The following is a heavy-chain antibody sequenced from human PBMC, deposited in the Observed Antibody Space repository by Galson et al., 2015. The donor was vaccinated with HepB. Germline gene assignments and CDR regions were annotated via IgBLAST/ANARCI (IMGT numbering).Heavy chain of an antibody. CDR3: VADLVVGFDY. V-gene: IGHV3-64D*06. D-gene: IGHD2-15*01. Sequence: SLRLSCAASGFTFSSYAMHWVRQAPGKGLEYVSAISSNGGSTYYADSVKGRLTISRDNSKNTLYLQMSSLRAEDTAVYYCVADLVVGFDYWGQGTLVTVSS. CDR1: GFTFSSYA. J-gene: IGHJ4*02. CDR2: ISSNGGST.